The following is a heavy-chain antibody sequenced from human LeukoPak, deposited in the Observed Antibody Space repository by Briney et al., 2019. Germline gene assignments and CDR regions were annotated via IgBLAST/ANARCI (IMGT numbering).Heavy chain of an antibody. Sequence: GGSLKISCKASGSRVTNYWIGWVRQMPGKGLEWIGIIYSGDSETRYSPSFQGRVAISVDKSINTAFLQWSSLKASDTAIYYCARHLRGYCSGGTCWDNWLDPWGQGTLVTVSS. J-gene: IGHJ5*02. CDR2: IYSGDSET. D-gene: IGHD2-15*01. CDR1: GSRVTNYW. CDR3: ARHLRGYCSGGTCWDNWLDP. V-gene: IGHV5-51*01.